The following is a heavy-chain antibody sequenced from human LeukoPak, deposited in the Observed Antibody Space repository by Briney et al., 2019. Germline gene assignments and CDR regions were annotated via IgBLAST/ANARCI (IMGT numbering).Heavy chain of an antibody. CDR2: IYTSGST. D-gene: IGHD3-10*01. V-gene: IGHV4-4*07. Sequence: SETLSLTCTVSGGSISGYYWSWIRQPAGKGLEWIGRIYTSGSTNYNPSLKSQVTMSVDTSKNQFSLKLSSVTAADTAVYYCAREQGGSWFGDSRGAFDIWGQGTMVTVSS. CDR3: AREQGGSWFGDSRGAFDI. CDR1: GGSISGYY. J-gene: IGHJ3*02.